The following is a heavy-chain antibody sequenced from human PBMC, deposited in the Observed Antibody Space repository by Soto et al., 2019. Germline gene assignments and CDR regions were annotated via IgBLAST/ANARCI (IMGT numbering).Heavy chain of an antibody. V-gene: IGHV3-23*01. J-gene: IGHJ6*02. D-gene: IGHD1-26*01. CDR2: ISGSGDST. CDR3: AKYSGTYFAYYGMDV. CDR1: GFTFRSYA. Sequence: GGSLRFSCAASGFTFRSYALTWVRQAPGKGLEWVSVISGSGDSTYYPDSMKGRFTISRDNSKNTLYMQMNSLRAEDTVVYYCAKYSGTYFAYYGMDVWGQGTMVTVSS.